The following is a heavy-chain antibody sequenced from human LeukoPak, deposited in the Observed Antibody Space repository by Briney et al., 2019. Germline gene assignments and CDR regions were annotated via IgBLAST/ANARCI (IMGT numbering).Heavy chain of an antibody. D-gene: IGHD3-22*01. CDR3: ARGPINYYDSSGYPSQ. J-gene: IGHJ4*02. CDR2: INPNSGGT. V-gene: IGHV1-2*02. Sequence: GASVKVSCKASGYTFTGYYMHWVRQAPGQGLEWMGWINPNSGGTNYAQKFQGRVTMTRDTSISTAYMELSRLRSDDTAVYYCARGPINYYDSSGYPSQRGQGTLVTVSS. CDR1: GYTFTGYY.